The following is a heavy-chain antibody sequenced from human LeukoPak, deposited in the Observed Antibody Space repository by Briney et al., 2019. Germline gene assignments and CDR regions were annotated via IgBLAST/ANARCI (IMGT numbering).Heavy chain of an antibody. CDR3: ARGEGSGTYMSYFDY. CDR1: ADSVSSNTVT. V-gene: IGHV6-1*01. CDR2: TYYRSKWSN. J-gene: IGHJ4*02. Sequence: SQTLSLTCAISADSVSSNTVTWNWIRQSPSRGLEWLGRTYYRSKWSNDYAVSVKSRILINPDTSKNQFSLKLSSVSATDTAVYYCARGEGSGTYMSYFDYWGQGTLVTVSS. D-gene: IGHD3-10*01.